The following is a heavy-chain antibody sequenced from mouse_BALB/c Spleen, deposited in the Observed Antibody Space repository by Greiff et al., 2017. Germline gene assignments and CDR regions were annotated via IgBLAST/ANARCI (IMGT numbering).Heavy chain of an antibody. CDR3: ARAGGNYDYWYFDV. CDR1: GYSITSGYY. J-gene: IGHJ1*01. D-gene: IGHD2-1*01. CDR2: ISYDGSN. V-gene: IGHV3-6*02. Sequence: ESGPGLVKPSQSLSLTCSVTGYSITSGYYWNWIRQFPGNKLEWMGYISYDGSNNYNPSLKNRISITRDTSKNQFFLKLNSVTTEDTATYYCARAGGNYDYWYFDVWGAGTTVTVSA.